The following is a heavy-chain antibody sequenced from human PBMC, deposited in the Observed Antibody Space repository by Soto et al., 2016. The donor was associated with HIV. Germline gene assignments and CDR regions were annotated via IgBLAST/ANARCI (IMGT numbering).Heavy chain of an antibody. V-gene: IGHV4-34*01. J-gene: IGHJ5*02. CDR2: IDQSGDA. Sequence: QVQLQQWGTGLLKPSETLSLTCAVYGGSFSRHYWNWIRQPPNKGLEWIGEIDQSGDANYNPSLKSRVTISVDASKNPVLPETNSLTAADTAVYYCARRAPPYNFGWFDPWGQGLWSPSPQ. D-gene: IGHD1-20*01. CDR1: GGSFSRHY. CDR3: ARRAPPYNFGWFDP.